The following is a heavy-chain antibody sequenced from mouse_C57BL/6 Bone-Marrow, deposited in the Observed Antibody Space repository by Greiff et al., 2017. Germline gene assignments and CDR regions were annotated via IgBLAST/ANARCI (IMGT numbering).Heavy chain of an antibody. J-gene: IGHJ2*01. V-gene: IGHV5-6*02. CDR2: ISSGGSYT. D-gene: IGHD1-1*01. CDR3: ARRGYGSSSLYYFDY. CDR1: GFTFSSYG. Sequence: EVKLVESGGDLVKPGGSLKLSCAASGFTFSSYGMSWVRQTPDRRLEWVATISSGGSYTYYPDSVKGRFTISRDNPKNTLYMQIGSLKSEDTAMYYCARRGYGSSSLYYFDYWGQGTTLTVSA.